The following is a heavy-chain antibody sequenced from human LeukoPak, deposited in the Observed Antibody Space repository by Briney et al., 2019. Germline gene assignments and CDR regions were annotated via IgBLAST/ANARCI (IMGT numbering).Heavy chain of an antibody. D-gene: IGHD6-19*01. CDR2: ISAYNGNT. Sequence: GASVKVSCKASGYTFTSYGISWVRQAPGQGLEWMGWISAYNGNTNYAQKLQGRVTMTTDTSTSTAYMELRSPRSDDTAVYYCARDRIAVAGTGFDPWGQGTLVTVSS. V-gene: IGHV1-18*01. CDR3: ARDRIAVAGTGFDP. CDR1: GYTFTSYG. J-gene: IGHJ5*02.